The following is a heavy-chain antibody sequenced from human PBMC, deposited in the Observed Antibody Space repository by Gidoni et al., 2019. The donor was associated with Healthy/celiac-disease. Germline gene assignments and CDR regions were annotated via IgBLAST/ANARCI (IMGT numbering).Heavy chain of an antibody. J-gene: IGHJ5*02. CDR2: IYYSGST. Sequence: LQLQESRPGLVKPSETLSLTFHVSGGSIRSSSYYWGWLRQPPGKGLEWIGSIYYSGSTYYNPSLKSRVTISVDTSKNQFSLKLSSVTAADTAVYYCARHSQTLFDPWGQGTLVTVSS. CDR3: ARHSQTLFDP. V-gene: IGHV4-39*01. CDR1: GGSIRSSSYY.